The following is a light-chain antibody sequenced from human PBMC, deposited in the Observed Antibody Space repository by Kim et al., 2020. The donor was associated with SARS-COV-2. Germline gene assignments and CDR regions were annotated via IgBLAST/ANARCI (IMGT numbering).Light chain of an antibody. V-gene: IGLV9-49*01. CDR2: VGTLGIVG. Sequence: CSLSSGYSDYNVEWYQQRPGKGPRCVMRVGTLGIVGSKGDGIPDRFSVLGSGLNRYLTIKNIQEEDESDYHCGADHGPGNNFVWVFGGGTQLTVL. J-gene: IGLJ3*02. CDR3: GADHGPGNNFVWV. CDR1: SGYSDYN.